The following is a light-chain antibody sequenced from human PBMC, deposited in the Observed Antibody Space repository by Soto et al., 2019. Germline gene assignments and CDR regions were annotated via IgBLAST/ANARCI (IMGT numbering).Light chain of an antibody. Sequence: ESVLTQSPGTLSLSPGERATISCRASQSVSSIFLAWYQQKPGQAPRLLIYGASSRATGIPVKFRGSGSGTEFTFTSNSLELEDFEVYYCQQYGNSPQTFGQGTKVEVK. CDR2: GAS. V-gene: IGKV3-20*01. J-gene: IGKJ1*01. CDR1: QSVSSIF. CDR3: QQYGNSPQT.